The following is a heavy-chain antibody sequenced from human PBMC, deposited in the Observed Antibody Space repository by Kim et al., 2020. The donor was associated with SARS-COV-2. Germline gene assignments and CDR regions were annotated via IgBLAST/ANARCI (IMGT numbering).Heavy chain of an antibody. CDR2: IYYSGST. V-gene: IGHV4-59*01. D-gene: IGHD5-18*01. CDR3: ARESGGYSYGYYYYGMDV. J-gene: IGHJ6*02. CDR1: GGSISSYY. Sequence: SETLSLTCTVSGGSISSYYWSWIRQPPGKGLEWIGYIYYSGSTNYNPSLKSRVTISVDTSKNQFSLKLSSVTAADTAVYYCARESGGYSYGYYYYGMDVWGQGTTVTVSS.